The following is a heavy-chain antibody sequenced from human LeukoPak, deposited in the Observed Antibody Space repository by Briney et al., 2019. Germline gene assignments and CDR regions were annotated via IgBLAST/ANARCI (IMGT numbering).Heavy chain of an antibody. CDR3: ATSDERITMVRGVAVPGYYYGMDV. Sequence: ASVKVSCKASGYTFTSYYMHWVRQAPGQGLEWMGIINPSGGSTSYAQKFQGRVTMTRDTSTSTVYMELSSLRSEDTAVYYCATSDERITMVRGVAVPGYYYGMDVWGQGTTVTVSS. CDR1: GYTFTSYY. J-gene: IGHJ6*02. V-gene: IGHV1-46*01. D-gene: IGHD3-10*01. CDR2: INPSGGST.